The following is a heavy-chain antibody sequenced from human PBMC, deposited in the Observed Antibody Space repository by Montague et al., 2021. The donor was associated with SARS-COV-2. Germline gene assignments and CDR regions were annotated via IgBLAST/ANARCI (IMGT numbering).Heavy chain of an antibody. J-gene: IGHJ6*02. V-gene: IGHV4-61*08. CDR3: VREKLLRGLRHGMDV. CDR2: FHYSGRS. D-gene: IGHD3-10*01. CDR1: GFSLSTSGMC. Sequence: LVKPTQTLTLTCTFYGFSLSTSGMCVSWIRQPPGKGLEWIANFHYSGRSDHNPSLESRVTISVDMSQSQVSLKLTAVTAADTAVYYCVREKLLRGLRHGMDVWGQGTTVIVSS.